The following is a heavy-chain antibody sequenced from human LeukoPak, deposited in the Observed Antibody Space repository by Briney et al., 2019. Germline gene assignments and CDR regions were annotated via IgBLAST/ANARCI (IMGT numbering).Heavy chain of an antibody. V-gene: IGHV3-30*02. CDR2: IRYDGSNK. D-gene: IGHD2-21*01. J-gene: IGHJ4*02. CDR1: GFTFSSYG. CDR3: ARDPRRVGDSPP. Sequence: GGSLRLSCAASGFTFSSYGMHWVRQAPGKGLEWVAFIRYDGSNKYYADSMKGRFTISRDNSNNTLYLQMNSLRAEDTAVYYCARDPRRVGDSPPWGQGTLVTVSS.